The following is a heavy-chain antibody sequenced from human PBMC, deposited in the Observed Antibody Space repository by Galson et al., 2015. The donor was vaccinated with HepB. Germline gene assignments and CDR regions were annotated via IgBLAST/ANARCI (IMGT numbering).Heavy chain of an antibody. CDR1: GYSFTSYW. V-gene: IGHV5-10-1*01. CDR3: ARHQNDYGDYGANWFDP. D-gene: IGHD4-17*01. J-gene: IGHJ5*02. Sequence: QSGAEVKKPGESLRISCKGSGYSFTSYWISWVRQMPGKGLEWMGRIDPSDSYTNYSPSFQGHVTISADKSISTAYLQWSSLKASDTAMYYCARHQNDYGDYGANWFDPWGQGTLVTVSS. CDR2: IDPSDSYT.